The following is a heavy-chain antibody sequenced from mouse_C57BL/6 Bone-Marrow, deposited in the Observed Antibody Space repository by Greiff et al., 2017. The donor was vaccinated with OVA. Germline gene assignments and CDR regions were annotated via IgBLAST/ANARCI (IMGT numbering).Heavy chain of an antibody. CDR3: ARAIYDGYPVFAY. J-gene: IGHJ3*01. D-gene: IGHD2-3*01. Sequence: QVQLQQPGAELVRPGSSVKLSCKASGYTFTSYWMHWVKQRPIQGLEWIGNIDPSDSETHYNQKFKDKATLTVDKSSSTAYMQLSSLTSEDSAVYYCARAIYDGYPVFAYWGQGTLVTVSA. CDR2: IDPSDSET. CDR1: GYTFTSYW. V-gene: IGHV1-52*01.